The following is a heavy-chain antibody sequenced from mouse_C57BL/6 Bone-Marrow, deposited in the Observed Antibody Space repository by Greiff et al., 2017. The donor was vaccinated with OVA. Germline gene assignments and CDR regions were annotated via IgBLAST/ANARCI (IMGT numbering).Heavy chain of an antibody. V-gene: IGHV1-82*01. CDR1: GYAFSSSW. CDR2: IYPGDGDT. Sequence: QVQLKESGPELVKPGASVKISCKASGYAFSSSWMNWVKQRPGKGLEWIGRIYPGDGDTNYNGKFKGKATLTADKSSSTAYMQLSSLTSEDSAVYFCASPNYYGSRYWYFDVWGTGTTVTVSS. J-gene: IGHJ1*03. CDR3: ASPNYYGSRYWYFDV. D-gene: IGHD1-1*01.